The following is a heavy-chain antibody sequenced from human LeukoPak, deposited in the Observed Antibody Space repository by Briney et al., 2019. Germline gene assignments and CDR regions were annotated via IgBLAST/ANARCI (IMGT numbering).Heavy chain of an antibody. CDR3: AKTNIRRLGGENYFDY. CDR1: GFTVSDNY. V-gene: IGHV3-53*01. J-gene: IGHJ4*02. Sequence: TGGSLRLSCAASGFTVSDNYITWVRQAPAKGLEWVSIIYSAGSTYYADSVKGRFTISRDNSKNTLYLQMNSLRAEDTAVYYCAKTNIRRLGGENYFDYWGQGTLVTVSS. CDR2: IYSAGST. D-gene: IGHD3-10*01.